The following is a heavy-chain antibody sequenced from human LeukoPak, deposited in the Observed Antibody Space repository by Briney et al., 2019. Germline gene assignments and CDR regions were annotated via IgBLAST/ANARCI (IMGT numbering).Heavy chain of an antibody. CDR1: GFTFSSYS. CDR3: ARALEYYYDSSGYSDAFDI. J-gene: IGHJ3*02. V-gene: IGHV3-21*01. CDR2: ISSSSSYI. Sequence: PGGSLRLSCAASGFTFSSYSMNWVRQAPGKGLGWVSSISSSSSYIYYADSVKGRFTISRDNAKNSLYLQMNSLRAEDTAVYYCARALEYYYDSSGYSDAFDIWGQGTMVTVSS. D-gene: IGHD3-22*01.